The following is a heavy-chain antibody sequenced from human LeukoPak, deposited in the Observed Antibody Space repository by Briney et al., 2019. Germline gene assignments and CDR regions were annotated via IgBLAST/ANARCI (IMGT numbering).Heavy chain of an antibody. CDR3: ARVSGDYYDSSGYYY. D-gene: IGHD3-22*01. V-gene: IGHV4-30-4*01. J-gene: IGHJ4*02. CDR2: IYYSGST. Sequence: SETLSLTCTVSGGSISSGDYYWSWIRQPPGKGLERIGYIYYSGSTYYNPSLKSRVTISVDTSKNQFSLKLSSVTAADTAVYYCARVSGDYYDSSGYYYWGQGTLVTVSS. CDR1: GGSISSGDYY.